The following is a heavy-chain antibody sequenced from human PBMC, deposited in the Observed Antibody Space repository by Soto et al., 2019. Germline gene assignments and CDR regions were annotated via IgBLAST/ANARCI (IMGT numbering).Heavy chain of an antibody. CDR3: ARWGDCSSTSCYHYYYYGMDV. CDR1: GFTFSSYW. Sequence: EVQLVESGGGLVQPGGSLRLSCAASGFTFSSYWMSWVRQAPGKGLEWVANIKQDGSEKYYVDSVKGRFTISRDNAKNSLYVQMNGLRAEDTAVYYCARWGDCSSTSCYHYYYYGMDVWGQGTTVTVSS. CDR2: IKQDGSEK. J-gene: IGHJ6*02. V-gene: IGHV3-7*01. D-gene: IGHD2-2*01.